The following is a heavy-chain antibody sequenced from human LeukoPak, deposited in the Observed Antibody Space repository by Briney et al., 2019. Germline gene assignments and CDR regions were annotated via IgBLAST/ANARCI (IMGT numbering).Heavy chain of an antibody. V-gene: IGHV4-34*01. CDR2: INHSGST. CDR1: GGSFSGYY. D-gene: IGHD1-1*01. CDR3: ARDYGTPMGAAPLDY. J-gene: IGHJ4*02. Sequence: SETLSLTCAVYGGSFSGYYWSWFRQPPGKGLEWIGEINHSGSTNYNPSLKSRVTISVDTSKNQFSLKLSSVTAADTAVYYCARDYGTPMGAAPLDYWGQGTLVTVSS.